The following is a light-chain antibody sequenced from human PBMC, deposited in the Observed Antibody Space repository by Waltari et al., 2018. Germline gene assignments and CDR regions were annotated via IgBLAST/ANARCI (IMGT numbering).Light chain of an antibody. CDR2: DVN. CDR1: SSDSGGYEY. Sequence: SALTQPDSVSGSPGQSITISCSGISSDSGGYEYVSWYQQHPVKATNVISYDVNNRTSGVYNRFSGHKSGSSASLTISDLQAEEEADYYCSSFTSSTTGIFGGGTKVTVL. J-gene: IGLJ2*01. CDR3: SSFTSSTTGI. V-gene: IGLV2-14*03.